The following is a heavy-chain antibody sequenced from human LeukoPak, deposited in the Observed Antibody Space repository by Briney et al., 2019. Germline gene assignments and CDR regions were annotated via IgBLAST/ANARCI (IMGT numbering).Heavy chain of an antibody. CDR1: GFTFSSYE. V-gene: IGHV3-48*03. Sequence: GGSLRLSCAASGFTFSSYEMNWVRQAPGKGLEWVSYISSSGSTIYYADSVKGRFTISRDNAKNSLYLQMNSLRAEDTAIYYCARDSDVHCSGGSCTNFDYWGQGTLVTVSS. CDR3: ARDSDVHCSGGSCTNFDY. CDR2: ISSSGSTI. J-gene: IGHJ4*02. D-gene: IGHD2-15*01.